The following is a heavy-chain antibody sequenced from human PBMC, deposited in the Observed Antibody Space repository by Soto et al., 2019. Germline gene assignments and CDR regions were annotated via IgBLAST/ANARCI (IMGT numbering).Heavy chain of an antibody. Sequence: QVQLVQSGAEVKSPGSSVKVSCKASGGIFSSYSISWVRQAPGQGLEWMGGIIPIFGATDYSQKFQGRVTITADTSTNIAHMELSSLRSEDTAVYYCARGGGNTWYWAFDMWGPGTMVTVSS. J-gene: IGHJ3*02. V-gene: IGHV1-69*06. CDR3: ARGGGNTWYWAFDM. CDR1: GGIFSSYS. CDR2: IIPIFGAT. D-gene: IGHD6-13*01.